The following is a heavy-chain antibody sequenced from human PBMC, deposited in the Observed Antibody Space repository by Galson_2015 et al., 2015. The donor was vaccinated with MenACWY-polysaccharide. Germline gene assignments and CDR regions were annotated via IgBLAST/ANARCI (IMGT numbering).Heavy chain of an antibody. J-gene: IGHJ4*02. CDR3: AKVGPRSSWTMGIDY. D-gene: IGHD6-13*01. CDR2: SGSGGGL. CDR1: GFSFSANG. Sequence: SLRHSCAASGFSFSANGMSWVRQAPGRGLEWVSGSGSGGGLYYADSVKGRFTVSRDNSKNTLYLQMNNLRAEDTAVYYCAKVGPRSSWTMGIDYWGQGTLVTVSS. V-gene: IGHV3-23*01.